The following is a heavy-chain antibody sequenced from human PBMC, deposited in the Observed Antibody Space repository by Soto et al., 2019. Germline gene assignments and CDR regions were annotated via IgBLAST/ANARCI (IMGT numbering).Heavy chain of an antibody. CDR1: GYTFTSYY. CDR2: INPDGGGT. D-gene: IGHD4-4*01. J-gene: IGHJ6*02. Sequence: QVQLVQSGAEVKKPGASVKVSCKASGYTFTSYYMHWVRLAPGQGLEWMGIINPDGGGTSYAQQFQGRVIMTSDTPTSIVYMEMSSLRSEDTAVYYCAVGGNYLSMDVWGQGTTVTVSS. CDR3: AVGGNYLSMDV. V-gene: IGHV1-46*01.